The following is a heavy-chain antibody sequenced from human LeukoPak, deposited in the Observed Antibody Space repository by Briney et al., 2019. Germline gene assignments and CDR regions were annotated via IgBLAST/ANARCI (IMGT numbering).Heavy chain of an antibody. CDR1: GYTFTGYY. CDR2: INPSGGST. Sequence: ASVKVSCKASGYTFTGYYMHWVRQAPGQGLEWMGIINPSGGSTSYAQKFQGRVTMTRDTSTSTVYMELSSLRSEDTAVYYCARGAAGQDCGGDCSLDYWGQGTLVTVSS. V-gene: IGHV1-46*01. J-gene: IGHJ4*02. D-gene: IGHD2-21*02. CDR3: ARGAAGQDCGGDCSLDY.